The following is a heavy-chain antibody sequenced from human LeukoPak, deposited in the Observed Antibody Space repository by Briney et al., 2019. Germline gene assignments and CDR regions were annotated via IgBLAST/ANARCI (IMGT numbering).Heavy chain of an antibody. D-gene: IGHD1-26*01. V-gene: IGHV3-23*01. J-gene: IGHJ5*02. CDR2: IIGSGGTT. CDR1: GFTFSNYA. CDR3: AKDHPIVGATGIGFDP. Sequence: PGGSLRLSCAASGFTFSNYAMSWVRQAPGKGLEWVSTIIGSGGTTYYADSVQGRSTISRDNSKNTLYLQMSSLRAEDTAVYYCAKDHPIVGATGIGFDPWGQGTLVIVSS.